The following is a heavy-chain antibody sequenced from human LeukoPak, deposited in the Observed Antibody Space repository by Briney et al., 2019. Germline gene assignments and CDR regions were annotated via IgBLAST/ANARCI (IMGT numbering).Heavy chain of an antibody. CDR1: GYTFTTYH. Sequence: ASVKVSCKASGYTFTTYHIHWVRQAPGQGLEWMGVINPSGGGTSYAQKFQDRVTMTRDTSTSTAYMDLSSLRSEDTAVYYCARRGCDEGRCFDYYWGQGTLVTVSS. J-gene: IGHJ4*02. V-gene: IGHV1-46*01. D-gene: IGHD3-10*01. CDR3: ARRGCDEGRCFDYY. CDR2: INPSGGGT.